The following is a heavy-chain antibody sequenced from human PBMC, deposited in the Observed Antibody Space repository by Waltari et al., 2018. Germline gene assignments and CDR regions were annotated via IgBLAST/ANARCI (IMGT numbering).Heavy chain of an antibody. CDR1: GGSIDSGSSY. CDR3: ARRADYGLDFDS. V-gene: IGHV4-39*01. J-gene: IGHJ4*02. Sequence: QLQLQASGPRLVKPSETLSLTCTVSGGSIDSGSSYWGRIRQAPGQGLEWIGNIYHSGRTYYNPSLESRVNMSVVTSNNQFSLLLKSVTAADTALYYGARRADYGLDFDSWGQGTLVAVSS. CDR2: IYHSGRT. D-gene: IGHD4-17*01.